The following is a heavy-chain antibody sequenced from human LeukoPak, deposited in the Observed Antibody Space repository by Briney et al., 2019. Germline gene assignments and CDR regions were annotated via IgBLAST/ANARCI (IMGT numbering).Heavy chain of an antibody. CDR3: AKAPYFDAGTVNFDY. J-gene: IGHJ4*02. Sequence: GGSLRLSCAASGFTFSNYAMSWVRQAPGKGLEWVSAFSGSGGSTYYADSVKGRFTISRDNSKNTLYLQMNSLRAEDTAVYYCAKAPYFDAGTVNFDYWGQGTLVTVSS. CDR2: FSGSGGST. V-gene: IGHV3-23*01. CDR1: GFTFSNYA. D-gene: IGHD4-11*01.